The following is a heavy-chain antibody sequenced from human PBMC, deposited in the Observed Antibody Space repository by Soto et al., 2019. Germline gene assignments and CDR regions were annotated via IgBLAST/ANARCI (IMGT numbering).Heavy chain of an antibody. D-gene: IGHD3-22*01. CDR3: ATQSPTITMIVVVPDAFDI. CDR2: IYPGDSDT. J-gene: IGHJ3*02. V-gene: IGHV5-51*01. CDR1: GYSFTSYW. Sequence: GESLKISCKGSGYSFTSYWIGWVRQMPGKGLEWMGIIYPGDSDTRYSPSFQGQVTISADKSISAAYLQWSSLKASDTAMYYCATQSPTITMIVVVPDAFDIWGQGTMVTVSS.